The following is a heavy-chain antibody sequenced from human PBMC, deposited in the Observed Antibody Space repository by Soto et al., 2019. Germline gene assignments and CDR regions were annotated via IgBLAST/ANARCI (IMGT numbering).Heavy chain of an antibody. CDR1: GGSFSGYY. V-gene: IGHV4-34*01. CDR3: ARRYPPLRYFDWRRLYYYYGMDV. D-gene: IGHD3-9*01. CDR2: INHSGST. Sequence: QVQLQQWGAGLLKPSETLSLTCAVYGGSFSGYYWSWIRQPPGKGLEWIGEINHSGSTNYNPSLKSRVTISVDTSKNQFSLKLSSVTAADTAVYYCARRYPPLRYFDWRRLYYYYGMDVWGQGTTVTVSS. J-gene: IGHJ6*02.